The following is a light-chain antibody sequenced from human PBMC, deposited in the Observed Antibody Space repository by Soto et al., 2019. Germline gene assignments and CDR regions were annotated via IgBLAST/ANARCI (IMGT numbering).Light chain of an antibody. CDR2: EVS. J-gene: IGLJ1*01. CDR3: SSYTSTSSYV. Sequence: QSALAQPASVSGSLGQSITISCTGTSSDVGAYNYVPWYQQHPGKAPKLMIYEVSNRPSGVSNRFSGSKSGNTASLTISGLQAEDEADYYCSSYTSTSSYVFGGGTKVTVL. V-gene: IGLV2-14*01. CDR1: SSDVGAYNY.